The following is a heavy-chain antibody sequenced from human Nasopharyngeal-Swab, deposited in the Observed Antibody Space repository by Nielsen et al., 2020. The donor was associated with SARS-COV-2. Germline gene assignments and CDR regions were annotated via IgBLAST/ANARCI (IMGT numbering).Heavy chain of an antibody. CDR3: ARTDYGDGIFDY. V-gene: IGHV4-4*02. Sequence: SETLSLTCAVSGGSISSSNWWSWVRQPPGKGLEWIGEIYHSGSTNYNPSLKSRVTISVDKSKNQFSLKMSSVTAADTAVYYCARTDYGDGIFDYWGQGTLVTVSS. J-gene: IGHJ4*02. CDR1: GGSISSSNW. CDR2: IYHSGST. D-gene: IGHD4-17*01.